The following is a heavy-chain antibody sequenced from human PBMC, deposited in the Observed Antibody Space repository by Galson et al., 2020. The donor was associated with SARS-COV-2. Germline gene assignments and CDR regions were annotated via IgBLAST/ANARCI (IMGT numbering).Heavy chain of an antibody. J-gene: IGHJ5*02. CDR1: GGSISSSSYY. Sequence: SETLSLTCTVSGGSISSSSYYWGWIRQPPGKGLEWIGSIYYSGSTYYNPSLKSRVTISVDTSKNQFSLKLSSVTAADTAVYYCARGNDITIFGVVSVALNWFDPWGQGTLVTVSS. CDR2: IYYSGST. V-gene: IGHV4-39*07. CDR3: ARGNDITIFGVVSVALNWFDP. D-gene: IGHD3-3*01.